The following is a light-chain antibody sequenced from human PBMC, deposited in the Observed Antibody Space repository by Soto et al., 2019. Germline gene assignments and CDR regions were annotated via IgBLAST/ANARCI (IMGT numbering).Light chain of an antibody. CDR1: SSNIGSNY. Sequence: QSVLTQPPSASGTPGQRVTISCSGSSSNIGSNYVYWYQQLPGTASKLLIYRNNQRPSGVPDGFSGSKSGTSASLAISGLRSEDEADYYCAAWDDSLSGGDVVFGGGTKVTVL. V-gene: IGLV1-47*01. CDR3: AAWDDSLSGGDVV. J-gene: IGLJ2*01. CDR2: RNN.